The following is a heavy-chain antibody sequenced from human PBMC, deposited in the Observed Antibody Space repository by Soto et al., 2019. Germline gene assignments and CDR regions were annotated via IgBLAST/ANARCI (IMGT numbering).Heavy chain of an antibody. CDR1: GFTFSNAW. V-gene: IGHV3-15*01. Sequence: EVQLVETGGGLVKPGGSLRLSCVASGFTFSNAWMSWVRQAPGKGLEWVARIRSITDGGTTDYAAPVKGRFSISRDDSENTLFLQMKRLKNEDTAVYYCTTDRWLGGSIVEVSQFDNWGQGVLVTVSS. D-gene: IGHD2-2*01. J-gene: IGHJ5*02. CDR2: IRSITDGGTT. CDR3: TTDRWLGGSIVEVSQFDN.